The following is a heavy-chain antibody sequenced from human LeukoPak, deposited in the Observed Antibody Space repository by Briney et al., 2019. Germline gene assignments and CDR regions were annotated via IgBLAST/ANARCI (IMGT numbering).Heavy chain of an antibody. J-gene: IGHJ3*02. CDR2: IYGSGST. D-gene: IGHD3-22*01. Sequence: PSETLSLTCTVSGGSIRSYWSWIRQPAGKGLEWIGRIYGSGSTDYNPSLKSRVTMSIDTSKNQFSLNLISVTAADTAVYYCARGTVYYYDSNDYYEGDAFDIWGQGTMVTVSS. V-gene: IGHV4-4*07. CDR1: GGSIRSY. CDR3: ARGTVYYYDSNDYYEGDAFDI.